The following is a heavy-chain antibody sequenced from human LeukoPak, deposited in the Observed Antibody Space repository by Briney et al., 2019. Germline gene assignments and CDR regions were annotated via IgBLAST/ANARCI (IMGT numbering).Heavy chain of an antibody. CDR1: GYTFTSYD. D-gene: IGHD6-6*01. CDR2: MNPNSGNI. J-gene: IGHJ5*02. Sequence: ASVKVSCKASGYTFTSYDINWVRQATGQGLEWMGWMNPNSGNIGYAQKFQGRVTMTRNTSISTAYMELSSLRSEDTAVYYCARRRVYPNWFDPWGQGTLVTVSS. V-gene: IGHV1-8*01. CDR3: ARRRVYPNWFDP.